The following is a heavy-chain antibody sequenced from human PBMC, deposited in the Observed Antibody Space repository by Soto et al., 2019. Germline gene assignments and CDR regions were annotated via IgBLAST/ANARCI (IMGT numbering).Heavy chain of an antibody. V-gene: IGHV3-23*01. CDR2: ITGSGGGT. J-gene: IGHJ5*02. CDR1: GFTFNNFA. CDR3: ARDSSGYYQFPNWFDP. D-gene: IGHD3-22*01. Sequence: GSLRLSCVASGFTFNNFAMSWVRQAPGKGLEWVSSITGSGGGTDYADSVKGRFTISRDNFKNTLYLQLDGLRVEDTAIYYCARDSSGYYQFPNWFDPWGQGAPVTVSS.